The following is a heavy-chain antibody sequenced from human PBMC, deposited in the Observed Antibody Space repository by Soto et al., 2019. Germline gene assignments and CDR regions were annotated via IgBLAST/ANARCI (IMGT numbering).Heavy chain of an antibody. CDR1: GFTFRSYA. Sequence: GSLRLSCAASGFTFRSYAMSWVRQAPGKGLEWVSGISGSGISTHYADSVKGRFTVSRDNSKNTLYLQMNSLRAEDTAVYYCARDLRHSYGYLEVHDYWGQGTLVTVSS. CDR3: ARDLRHSYGYLEVHDY. V-gene: IGHV3-23*01. D-gene: IGHD5-18*01. CDR2: ISGSGIST. J-gene: IGHJ4*02.